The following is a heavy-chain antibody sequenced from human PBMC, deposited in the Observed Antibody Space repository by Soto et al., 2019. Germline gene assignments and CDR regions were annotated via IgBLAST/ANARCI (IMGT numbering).Heavy chain of an antibody. J-gene: IGHJ4*02. V-gene: IGHV2-5*01. CDR1: GFSLSTSGVG. CDR2: IYWNDDK. CDR3: ARETPSNGGNSGGALDY. D-gene: IGHD2-21*02. Sequence: SGPTLVNPTQTLTLTCTFSGFSLSTSGVGVGWIRQPPGKALEWLALIYWNDDKRYSPSLKSRLTITKDTSKNQVVLTMTNMDPVDTATYYCARETPSNGGNSGGALDYWGQGTLVTVSS.